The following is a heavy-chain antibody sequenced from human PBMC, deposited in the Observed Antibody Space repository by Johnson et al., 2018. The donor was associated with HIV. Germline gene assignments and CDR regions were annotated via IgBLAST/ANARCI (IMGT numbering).Heavy chain of an antibody. CDR3: AREQELIGERAFDI. J-gene: IGHJ3*02. V-gene: IGHV3-11*04. Sequence: QVQLVESGGGLIQPGGSLRLSCEASGLTFSDYYMSWIRQAPGKGLEWVSYISSSGSSRYYADSVKGRFTISRDNAKTTLYLQMNSLRAEDTGVYYCAREQELIGERAFDIWGQGTMVTVSS. CDR1: GLTFSDYY. CDR2: ISSSGSSR. D-gene: IGHD6-13*01.